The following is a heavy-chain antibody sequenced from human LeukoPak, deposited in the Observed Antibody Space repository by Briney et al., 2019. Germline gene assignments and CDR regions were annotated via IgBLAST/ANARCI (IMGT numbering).Heavy chain of an antibody. CDR2: ISSSSSYI. CDR1: GFTFSSYS. CDR3: AGGYRGYSYVGLFDY. V-gene: IGHV3-21*01. J-gene: IGHJ4*02. Sequence: GGSLRLSCAASGFTFSSYSMNWVRQAPGKGLEWVSSISSSSSYIYYADSVKGRFTISRDNAKNSLYLQMNSLRAEDTAVYYCAGGYRGYSYVGLFDYWGQGTLVTVSS. D-gene: IGHD5-18*01.